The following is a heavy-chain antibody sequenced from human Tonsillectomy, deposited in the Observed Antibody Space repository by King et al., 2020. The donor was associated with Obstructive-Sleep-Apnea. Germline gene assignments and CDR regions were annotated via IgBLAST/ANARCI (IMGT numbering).Heavy chain of an antibody. CDR2: IIPIVGTP. CDR1: GGTFSNDA. Sequence: QLVQSGAEVKKPGSSVKVSCKTSGGTFSNDAISWVRQAPGQGLEWMGGIIPIVGTPNYAQTFQDRLTITADKSTSTAYMELSSLSSEDTAVYYCATTTMATFFYYYGLDFWGQGTAVIVSS. J-gene: IGHJ6*02. V-gene: IGHV1-69*14. CDR3: ATTTMATFFYYYGLDF. D-gene: IGHD5-18*01.